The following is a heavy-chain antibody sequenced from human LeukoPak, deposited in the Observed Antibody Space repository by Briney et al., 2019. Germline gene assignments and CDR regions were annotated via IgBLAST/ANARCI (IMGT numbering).Heavy chain of an antibody. Sequence: PSETLSLTCTVSGGSISGYYWSWIRQPPGKGLEWIGEINHSGSTNYNPSLKSRVTISVDTSKNQFSLKLSSVTAADTAVYYCARGFGNDYWGQGTLVTVSS. CDR1: GGSISGYY. CDR2: INHSGST. V-gene: IGHV4-34*01. J-gene: IGHJ4*02. D-gene: IGHD3-10*01. CDR3: ARGFGNDY.